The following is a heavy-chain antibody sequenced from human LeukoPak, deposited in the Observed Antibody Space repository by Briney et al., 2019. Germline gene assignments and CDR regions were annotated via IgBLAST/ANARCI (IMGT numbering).Heavy chain of an antibody. CDR1: GYTFTSYG. CDR2: INTNTGNP. CDR3: ARAGVGAYNWFDP. J-gene: IGHJ5*02. Sequence: ASVKVSCKASGYTFTSYGISWVRQAPGQGLEWMGWINTNTGNPTYAQGFTGRFVFSLDTSVSTAYLQISSLKPEDTAVYYCARAGVGAYNWFDPWGQGTLVTVSS. V-gene: IGHV7-4-1*02. D-gene: IGHD1-26*01.